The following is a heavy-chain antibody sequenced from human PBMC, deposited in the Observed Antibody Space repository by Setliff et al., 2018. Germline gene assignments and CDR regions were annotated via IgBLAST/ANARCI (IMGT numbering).Heavy chain of an antibody. Sequence: GGSLRLSCAASGFTFSAYSMNWVRQAPGKGLEWVASTSSTGRYGFYADSVKGRFTVSKDNAKNSVYLDMSGLRAEDTALYYCARGGGGHIVVATFEFDIWGQGTKVTVSS. J-gene: IGHJ3*02. CDR2: TSSTGRYG. CDR3: ARGGGGHIVVATFEFDI. V-gene: IGHV3-21*01. CDR1: GFTFSAYS. D-gene: IGHD2-21*01.